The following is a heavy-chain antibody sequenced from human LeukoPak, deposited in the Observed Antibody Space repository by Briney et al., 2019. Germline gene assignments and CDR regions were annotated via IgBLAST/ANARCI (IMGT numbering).Heavy chain of an antibody. V-gene: IGHV1-2*02. CDR1: GYTFTGYY. Sequence: ASVKVSCKASGYTFTGYYMHWVRQAPGQGLEWMGWINPNSGGTNYAQKFQGRVTMTRDTSISTAYMELRSLRSDDTAVYYCARGQSELLWFGVYNWFDPWGQGTLVTVSS. CDR3: ARGQSELLWFGVYNWFDP. D-gene: IGHD3-10*01. J-gene: IGHJ5*02. CDR2: INPNSGGT.